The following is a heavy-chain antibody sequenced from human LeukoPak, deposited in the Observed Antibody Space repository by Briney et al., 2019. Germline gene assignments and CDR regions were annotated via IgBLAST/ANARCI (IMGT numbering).Heavy chain of an antibody. D-gene: IGHD1-1*01. CDR3: ARVASAWNRRATVDY. J-gene: IGHJ4*02. CDR1: SYTFTSYG. Sequence: ASVKVSCKASSYTFTSYGISWVRQAPGQGLEWMGWISAYNGNTNYARKLQGRVTMTTDTSTSTAYMELRSLRSDDTAVYYCARVASAWNRRATVDYWGQGTLVTVSS. CDR2: ISAYNGNT. V-gene: IGHV1-18*01.